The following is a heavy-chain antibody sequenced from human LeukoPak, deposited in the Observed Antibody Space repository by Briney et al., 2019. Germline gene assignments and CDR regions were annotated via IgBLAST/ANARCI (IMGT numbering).Heavy chain of an antibody. CDR2: IYQSGTTYEST. Sequence: SGTLSLTCTVSGDSISSTNYYWGWIRQPPGEGLEWIGSIYQSGTTYESTYYNPSLRSRVSLSVDTSKNQFSLKLSSVTAADTAVYYCARDHLYSSGWYLGYDAFDIWGQGTMVTVSS. J-gene: IGHJ3*02. CDR3: ARDHLYSSGWYLGYDAFDI. D-gene: IGHD6-19*01. CDR1: GDSISSTNYY. V-gene: IGHV4-39*02.